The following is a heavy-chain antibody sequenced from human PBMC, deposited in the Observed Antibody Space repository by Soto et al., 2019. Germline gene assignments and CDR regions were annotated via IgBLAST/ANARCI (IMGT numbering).Heavy chain of an antibody. Sequence: GGSLRLSCAASGFSFSGDWMSWVRQAPGKGLEWVANIKDDGGDEFYVDSVEGRFTISRDNSRNSLYLQMNSLRAEDTAVYYCARYRGHGDGNGWFDCWGHGTLVTVSS. CDR2: IKDDGGDE. V-gene: IGHV3-7*03. CDR1: GFSFSGDW. J-gene: IGHJ5*01. D-gene: IGHD5-12*01. CDR3: ARYRGHGDGNGWFDC.